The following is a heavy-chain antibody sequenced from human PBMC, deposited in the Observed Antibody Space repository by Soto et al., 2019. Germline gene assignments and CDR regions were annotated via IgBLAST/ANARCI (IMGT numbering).Heavy chain of an antibody. V-gene: IGHV1-69*01. Sequence: QVQLVQSGAEVKKPGSSVKVSCKTSGVSFNNNGIGWVRQAPGHGLEWMGGVSPPFRTSNYARKFQGRISITADASTGTVNMELSSLTSYDTAQYYCARVLYYGSGSYSPYGMDVWGQGTTVTVSS. D-gene: IGHD3-10*01. CDR2: VSPPFRTS. J-gene: IGHJ6*02. CDR1: GVSFNNNG. CDR3: ARVLYYGSGSYSPYGMDV.